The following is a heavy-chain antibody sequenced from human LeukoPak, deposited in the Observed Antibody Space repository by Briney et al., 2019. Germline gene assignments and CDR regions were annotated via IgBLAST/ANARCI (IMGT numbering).Heavy chain of an antibody. CDR1: GFTFSSYA. J-gene: IGHJ4*02. D-gene: IGHD3-22*01. V-gene: IGHV3-23*01. CDR2: ISGSGGST. Sequence: PGGSLRLSCAASGFTFSSYAMSWVRQAPGKGLEWVSAISGSGGSTYYADSVKGRFTISRDNSKNTLYLQMNSLRAEDTAVYYCAKGLSYFYDRSGKAFDYWGQGTLVTVSS. CDR3: AKGLSYFYDRSGKAFDY.